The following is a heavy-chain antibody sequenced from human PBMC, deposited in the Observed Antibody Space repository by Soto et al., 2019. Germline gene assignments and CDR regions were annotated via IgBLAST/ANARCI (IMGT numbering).Heavy chain of an antibody. CDR3: ARSLYSSSWLFYDY. Sequence: LSXSCTFSGGSISSGGYYWSWIRQHPGKGLEWIGYIYYSGSTYYNPSLKSRVTISVDTSKNQFSLKLSSVTAADTAVYYCARSLYSSSWLFYDYWGQGTLVTVS. CDR1: GGSISSGGYY. CDR2: IYYSGST. J-gene: IGHJ4*02. V-gene: IGHV4-31*03. D-gene: IGHD6-13*01.